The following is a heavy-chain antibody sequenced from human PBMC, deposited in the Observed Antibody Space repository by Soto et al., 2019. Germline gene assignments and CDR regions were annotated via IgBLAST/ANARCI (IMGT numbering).Heavy chain of an antibody. CDR1: GFTFSSYG. J-gene: IGHJ6*02. CDR3: AGLDGDV. Sequence: QVQLVESGGGVVQPGRSLRLSCAASGFTFSSYGMHWVRQAPGKGLEWVAVIWYDGSNKYYADSVKGRFTISRDNSKNTLYLKMTSLRAEDTAVYYGAGLDGDVWGQGTTVTVS. V-gene: IGHV3-33*01. D-gene: IGHD3-22*01. CDR2: IWYDGSNK.